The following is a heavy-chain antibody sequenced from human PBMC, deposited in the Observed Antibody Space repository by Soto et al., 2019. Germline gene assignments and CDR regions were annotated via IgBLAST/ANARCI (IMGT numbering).Heavy chain of an antibody. J-gene: IGHJ2*01. Sequence: QLQLQESGPGLVKPSETLSLTCTVSGGSISSSSHYWGWIRQPPGKGLEWIGSVDYSGTTYYNPSLKRRVTISADTSKNEFSLKLTSVTAADTAIYYCARPNLGFPYTWYYDIWGRGTLVTVSS. CDR3: ARPNLGFPYTWYYDI. V-gene: IGHV4-39*01. CDR1: GGSISSSSHY. D-gene: IGHD1-26*01. CDR2: VDYSGTT.